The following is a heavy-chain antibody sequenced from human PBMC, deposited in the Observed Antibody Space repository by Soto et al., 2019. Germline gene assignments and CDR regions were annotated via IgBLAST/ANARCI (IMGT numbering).Heavy chain of an antibody. V-gene: IGHV3-7*01. CDR1: GFTFSSYW. D-gene: IGHD6-19*01. CDR2: IKQEGREK. Sequence: GGSLRLSCAASGFTFSSYWMSWVRQAPGKGLEWVANIKQEGREKYYVDSVKGRYTISRDNAKNSLYLQMNSLRAEDTAVYYCARDSEYSSGWSAQYDYWGQGT. CDR3: ARDSEYSSGWSAQYDY. J-gene: IGHJ4*02.